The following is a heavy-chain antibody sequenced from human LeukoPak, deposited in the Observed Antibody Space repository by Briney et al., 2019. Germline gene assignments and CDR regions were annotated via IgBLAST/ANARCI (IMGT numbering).Heavy chain of an antibody. CDR2: IYYSGST. J-gene: IGHJ4*02. CDR1: GGSISSSSYY. CDR3: ARQGPRGWLVKTAAYYFDY. D-gene: IGHD6-19*01. V-gene: IGHV4-39*01. Sequence: PPETLSLTCTVSGGSISSSSYYWGWIRQPPGKGLEWIGSIYYSGSTYYNPSLKSRVTISVDTSKKQFSLKLSSVTAADTAVYYCARQGPRGWLVKTAAYYFDYWGQGTLVTVSS.